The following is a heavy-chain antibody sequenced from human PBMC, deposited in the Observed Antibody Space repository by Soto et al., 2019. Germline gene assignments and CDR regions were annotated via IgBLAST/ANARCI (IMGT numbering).Heavy chain of an antibody. CDR1: GGSIRSLY. J-gene: IGHJ3*02. CDR2: IYPSGST. CDR3: ARGDGYNSAFDI. D-gene: IGHD5-12*01. V-gene: IGHV4-59*01. Sequence: PSETLSLTCTVPGGSIRSLYWSWIRQPPGKGLEWIGHIYPSGSTDYNPSLKSRVTISSDTSESQFSLKVHSVTPADTAVYYCARGDGYNSAFDIWGQGTMVTVSS.